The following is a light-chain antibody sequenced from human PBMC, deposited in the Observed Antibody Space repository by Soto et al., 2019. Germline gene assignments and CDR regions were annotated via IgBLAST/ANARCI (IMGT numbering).Light chain of an antibody. CDR2: EFS. V-gene: IGLV2-8*01. CDR1: SSDVGGYNY. Sequence: QSVLTQPPSASGSPGQSVTISCTGTSSDVGGYNYVSWYQQHPGKAPKLMIYEFSRRPSGVPDRFSGSRSANTAFLTVSGLQAEDEADYYCCSYAGNDNFYVFGTGTNVTVL. CDR3: CSYAGNDNFYV. J-gene: IGLJ1*01.